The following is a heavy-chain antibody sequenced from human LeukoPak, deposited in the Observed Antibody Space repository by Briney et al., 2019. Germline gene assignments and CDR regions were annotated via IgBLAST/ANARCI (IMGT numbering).Heavy chain of an antibody. V-gene: IGHV3-66*01. CDR3: ARDSPKGAFAY. Sequence: GGSLRLSWAASGFTVSSNYMSWVRQAPGKGLEWVSVIYSGGSTYYADSVKGRFTISRDNSKNTLYLQMNSLRAEDTAGYYCARDSPKGAFAYWGQGTLVTVSS. J-gene: IGHJ4*02. CDR2: IYSGGST. CDR1: GFTVSSNY.